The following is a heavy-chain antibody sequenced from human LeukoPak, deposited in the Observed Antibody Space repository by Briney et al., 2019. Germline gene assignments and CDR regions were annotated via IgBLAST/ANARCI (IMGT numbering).Heavy chain of an antibody. Sequence: SQTLSLTCTVSGGSISSGGYYWSWIRQHPGKGLEWIGYIYNSGSTYYNPSLKSRVTMSVDTSKNQFSLQLSSVTAADTAVYYCARGRTNQDYWGQGTLVTVFS. CDR1: GGSISSGGYY. CDR3: ARGRTNQDY. CDR2: IYNSGST. J-gene: IGHJ4*02. V-gene: IGHV4-31*03.